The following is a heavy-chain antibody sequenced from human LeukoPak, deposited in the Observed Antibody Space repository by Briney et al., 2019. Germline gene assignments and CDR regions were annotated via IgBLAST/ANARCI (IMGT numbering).Heavy chain of an antibody. V-gene: IGHV1-18*01. J-gene: IGHJ4*02. CDR3: AREGIAARPKYYFDY. CDR2: ISAYNGNT. CDR1: GYTFTSYG. D-gene: IGHD6-6*01. Sequence: GASVKVSCKASGYTFTSYGISWVRQAPGQGLEWMGWISAYNGNTNYAQKLQGRVTMTTDTSTSTAYMELRSLRSDDTAVYYCAREGIAARPKYYFDYWGQGTLVTVSS.